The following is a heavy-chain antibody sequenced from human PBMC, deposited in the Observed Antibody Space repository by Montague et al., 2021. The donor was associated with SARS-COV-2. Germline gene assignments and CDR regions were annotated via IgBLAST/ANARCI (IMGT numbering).Heavy chain of an antibody. D-gene: IGHD6-19*01. J-gene: IGHJ4*02. V-gene: IGHV3-48*02. CDR3: AREGSIAVAGLLDY. CDR2: ISSSSTI. Sequence: SLRLSCAASGFTFSSYSMNWVRQAPGKGLEWVSYISSSSTIYYADSVKXRFTISRDNAKNSLYLQMNSLRDEDTAVYYCAREGSIAVAGLLDYWGQGTLVTVSS. CDR1: GFTFSSYS.